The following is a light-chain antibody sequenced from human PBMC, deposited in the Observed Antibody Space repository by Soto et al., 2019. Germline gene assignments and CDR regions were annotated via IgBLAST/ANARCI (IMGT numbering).Light chain of an antibody. J-gene: IGKJ2*01. CDR1: QSVSSR. CDR2: RTS. CDR3: QQDFCWPPDT. Sequence: EIVMTQSPATLSVSPGERATLSCRASQSVSSRLAWYQQKPGQAPRLLIYRTSTRATGIPARFSGSGSGTEVPLTISRLPAEDFAVFFCQQDFCWPPDTFGQGTKLEI. V-gene: IGKV3-15*01.